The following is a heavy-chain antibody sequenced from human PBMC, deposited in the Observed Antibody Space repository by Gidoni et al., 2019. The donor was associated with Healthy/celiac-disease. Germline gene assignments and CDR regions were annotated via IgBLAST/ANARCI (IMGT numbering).Heavy chain of an antibody. D-gene: IGHD3-3*01. V-gene: IGHV1-18*04. CDR2: ISAYHGNT. J-gene: IGHJ3*02. Sequence: QVQLVQSGAEVKKPGASVKVSCKASGYTVTSYGISWVRQAPGQGLEWMGWISAYHGNTNYAQKLQGRVTMTTDTSTSTAYMELRSLRSDDTAVYYCARDQGAFGVVKVAFDIWGQGTMVTVSS. CDR3: ARDQGAFGVVKVAFDI. CDR1: GYTVTSYG.